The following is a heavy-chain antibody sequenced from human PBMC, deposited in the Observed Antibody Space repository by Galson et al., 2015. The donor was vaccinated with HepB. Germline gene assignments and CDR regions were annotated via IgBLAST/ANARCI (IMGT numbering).Heavy chain of an antibody. D-gene: IGHD2-2*01. CDR1: GFRFSSYW. CDR2: IKQDGSEK. V-gene: IGHV3-7*03. J-gene: IGHJ5*02. Sequence: SLRLSCAGSGFRFSSYWMSWVRQASEKGLEWVANIKQDGSEKYYVDSVKGRFTISRDNARNSVYLQMSSLRAEDTAIYYCARVPYSSTSPRFDPWGQGTLVTVSS. CDR3: ARVPYSSTSPRFDP.